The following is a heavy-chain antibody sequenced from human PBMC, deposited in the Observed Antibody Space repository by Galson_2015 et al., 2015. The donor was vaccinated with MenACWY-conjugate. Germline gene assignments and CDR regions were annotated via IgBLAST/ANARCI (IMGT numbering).Heavy chain of an antibody. J-gene: IGHJ4*02. Sequence: SLRLSCAPSGFTFNNHAMSWVRQAPGKGLEWVSTISDGGSSSYYADSVKGRFTISRDNSKTTLYLQMNSLRAEDTAVYYCAKMNLRFGEFRPPFDYWGQGTLVTVSS. CDR3: AKMNLRFGEFRPPFDY. V-gene: IGHV3-23*01. CDR2: ISDGGSSS. D-gene: IGHD3-10*01. CDR1: GFTFNNHA.